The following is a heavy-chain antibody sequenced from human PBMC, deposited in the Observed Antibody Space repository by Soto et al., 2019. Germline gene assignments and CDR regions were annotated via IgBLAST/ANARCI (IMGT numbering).Heavy chain of an antibody. CDR3: AKDYWDIVVVPAAIIY. CDR2: ISYDGSNK. D-gene: IGHD2-2*01. Sequence: GGSLRLSCAASGFTFSSYGMHWVRQAPGKGLEWVAVISYDGSNKYYADSVKGRFTISRDNSKNTLYLQMNSLRAEDTAVYYCAKDYWDIVVVPAAIIYWGQGTLVTVSS. J-gene: IGHJ4*02. CDR1: GFTFSSYG. V-gene: IGHV3-30*18.